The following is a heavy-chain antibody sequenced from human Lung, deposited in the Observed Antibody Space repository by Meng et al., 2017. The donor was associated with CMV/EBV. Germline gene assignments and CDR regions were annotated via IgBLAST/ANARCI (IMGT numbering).Heavy chain of an antibody. Sequence: SETXSLXCTVSGGSISSGGYYWSWIRQHPGKGLEWIGYIYYSGSTYYNPSLKSRVTISVDTSKNQFSLKLSSVTAADTAVYYCARDAEYRGKAFDIWGQGXMVTVSS. V-gene: IGHV4-31*03. D-gene: IGHD1-26*01. CDR2: IYYSGST. CDR1: GGSISSGGYY. J-gene: IGHJ3*02. CDR3: ARDAEYRGKAFDI.